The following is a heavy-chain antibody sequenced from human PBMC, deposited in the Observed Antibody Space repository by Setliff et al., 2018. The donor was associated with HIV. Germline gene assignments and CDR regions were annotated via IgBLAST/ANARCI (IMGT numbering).Heavy chain of an antibody. V-gene: IGHV4-59*01. CDR2: VDYSGNT. Sequence: SETLSLTCSVSGVSMTNNYWTWIRQSPGKGLEWIGYVDYSGNTRYNPSLKSRVTISVDTSKNKCSLKLSSVTAADTAVYYCASEKVAWTVSDSFFEFWGQGVPVTVSS. D-gene: IGHD2-15*01. CDR1: GVSMTNNY. CDR3: ASEKVAWTVSDSFFEF. J-gene: IGHJ4*02.